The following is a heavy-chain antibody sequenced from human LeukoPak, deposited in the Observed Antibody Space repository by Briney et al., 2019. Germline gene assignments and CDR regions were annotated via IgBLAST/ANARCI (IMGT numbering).Heavy chain of an antibody. CDR1: GDSISSYY. CDR2: IYYSGRT. V-gene: IGHV4-59*01. CDR3: ARRSGIAVAGAFDY. Sequence: SETLSLTCTVSGDSISSYYWSWIRQPPGKGLEWIGYIYYSGRTNYNPSLKSRVTISVDTSKNQFSLKLSSVTAADTAVYYCARRSGIAVAGAFDYWGQGTLVTVSS. D-gene: IGHD6-19*01. J-gene: IGHJ4*02.